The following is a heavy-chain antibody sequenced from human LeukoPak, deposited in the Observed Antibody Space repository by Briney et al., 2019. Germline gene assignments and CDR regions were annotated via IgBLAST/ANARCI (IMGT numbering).Heavy chain of an antibody. V-gene: IGHV3-23*01. D-gene: IGHD2-15*01. J-gene: IGHJ4*02. CDR3: AKQKKPYCSGGSCYFDY. CDR1: GFTFSSYT. Sequence: HTGGSLRLSCAASGFTFSSYTMNWVRQAPGKGLEWVSGFTSGGSTYYADSVKGRFTISRDNSKNTLYLQMNSLSAEDTAVYYCAKQKKPYCSGGSCYFDYWGQGTLVTVSS. CDR2: FTSGGST.